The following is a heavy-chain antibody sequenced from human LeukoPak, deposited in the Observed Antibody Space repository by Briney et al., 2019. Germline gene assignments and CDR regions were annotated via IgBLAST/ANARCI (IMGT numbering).Heavy chain of an antibody. V-gene: IGHV4-39*01. Sequence: SETLSLTCTVSGVSISSTTYYWGWIRRPPGKGLEWIGSIYYSGSTYYNPSLKSRVTVSVDTSKNQFSLKLSSVTAADTAVYYCVRGSTLRHYQYWGQGTLVTVSS. CDR1: GVSISSTTYY. CDR2: IYYSGST. J-gene: IGHJ4*02. CDR3: VRGSTLRHYQY. D-gene: IGHD2-21*01.